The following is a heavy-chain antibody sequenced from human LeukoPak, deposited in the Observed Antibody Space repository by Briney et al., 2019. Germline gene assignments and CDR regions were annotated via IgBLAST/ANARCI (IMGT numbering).Heavy chain of an antibody. J-gene: IGHJ4*02. CDR1: GGSFSGYY. CDR3: ARGYGDYPRHNYFDY. Sequence: SETLSLTCAVYGGSFSGYYRSWIRQPPGKGLEWIGEINHSGSTNYNPSLKSRVTISVDTSKNQFSLKLSSVTAADTAVYYCARGYGDYPRHNYFDYWGQGTLVTVSS. V-gene: IGHV4-34*01. CDR2: INHSGST. D-gene: IGHD4-17*01.